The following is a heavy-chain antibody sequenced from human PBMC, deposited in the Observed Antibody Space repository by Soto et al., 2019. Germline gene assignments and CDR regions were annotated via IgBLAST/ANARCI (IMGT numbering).Heavy chain of an antibody. CDR1: GGSISGYF. J-gene: IGHJ4*02. CDR2: VTHSGAT. Sequence: QVHLQESGPGLVRPSETLSLTCTVSGGSISGYFWNWIRQPPGKGLEWIGYVTHSGATKYNPSLESRVTVLMDTSKSQFSLKLISVTAADTALYFCARRPWGGYDIWGQGALVTVPS. CDR3: ARRPWGGYDI. V-gene: IGHV4-59*08. D-gene: IGHD5-12*01.